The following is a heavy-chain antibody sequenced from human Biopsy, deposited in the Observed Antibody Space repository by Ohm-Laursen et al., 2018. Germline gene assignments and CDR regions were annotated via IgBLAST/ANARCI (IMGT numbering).Heavy chain of an antibody. CDR3: ASVVLGPTNDAFDL. J-gene: IGHJ3*01. Sequence: GTLSLTCYVSGGDINNYYWSWIRQPAGKGLEWIRRIYPGGSTNYNPSLKSRVTMSVDTSKKQLSLRLRSVTAADTAMYYCASVVLGPTNDAFDLWGQGTMVVVSS. CDR1: GGDINNYY. D-gene: IGHD3-22*01. V-gene: IGHV4-4*07. CDR2: IYPGGST.